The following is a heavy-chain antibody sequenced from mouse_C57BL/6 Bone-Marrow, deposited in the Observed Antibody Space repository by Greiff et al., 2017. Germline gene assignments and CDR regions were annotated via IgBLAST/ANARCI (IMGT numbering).Heavy chain of an antibody. CDR1: GYTFTSYG. V-gene: IGHV1-81*01. CDR2: IYPRSGNT. CDR3: ARWYYGSSTVDY. Sequence: QVQLQQSGAELARPGASVKLSCKASGYTFTSYGISWVKQRTGQGLEWIGEIYPRSGNTYYNEKFKGKATLTADKSSSTAYMELRSLTSEDSAVYFCARWYYGSSTVDYWCQGTTLTVSS. J-gene: IGHJ2*01. D-gene: IGHD1-1*01.